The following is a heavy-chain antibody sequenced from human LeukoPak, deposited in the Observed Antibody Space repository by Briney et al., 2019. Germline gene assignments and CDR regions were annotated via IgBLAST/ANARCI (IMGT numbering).Heavy chain of an antibody. CDR3: ATRYYGSGSWGIYGMDV. V-gene: IGHV4-34*01. D-gene: IGHD3-10*01. Sequence: PSETLSLTCAVYGGSFSGYYLSWICQPPGKGLEWIGEINHSGSTNYNPSLKSRVTISVDTSKNQFSLKLSSVTAADTAVYYCATRYYGSGSWGIYGMDVWGKGTTVTVSS. J-gene: IGHJ6*04. CDR1: GGSFSGYY. CDR2: INHSGST.